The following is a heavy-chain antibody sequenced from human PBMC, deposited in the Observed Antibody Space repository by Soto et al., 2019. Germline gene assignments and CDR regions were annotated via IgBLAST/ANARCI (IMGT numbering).Heavy chain of an antibody. J-gene: IGHJ4*02. CDR2: IYYSGTT. CDR3: ARSAVGATKSGFDS. Sequence: QVQLQESGPGLVKPSQTLSLTCNVSGDSINNGGHYWSWIRQPPGKGLEWIGFIYYSGTTYYNPSLESRVTISVHTSKTQFSLKLNPVTAADTAVYYCARSAVGATKSGFDSWGQGTLVTVSS. D-gene: IGHD1-26*01. CDR1: GDSINNGGHY. V-gene: IGHV4-31*03.